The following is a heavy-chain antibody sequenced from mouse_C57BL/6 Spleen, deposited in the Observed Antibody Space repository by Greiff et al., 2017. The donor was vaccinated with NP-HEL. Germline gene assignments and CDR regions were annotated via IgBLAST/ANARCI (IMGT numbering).Heavy chain of an antibody. D-gene: IGHD1-1*01. CDR2: ISSGGDYI. J-gene: IGHJ4*01. V-gene: IGHV5-9-1*02. CDR1: GFTFSSYA. Sequence: EVMLVESGEGLVKPGGSLKLSCAASGFTFSSYAMSWVRQTPEKRLEWVAYISSGGDYIYYADTVKGRFTISRDNARNTLYLQMSSLKSEDTAMYYCTRGLYYYGPYYAMDYWGQGTSVTVSS. CDR3: TRGLYYYGPYYAMDY.